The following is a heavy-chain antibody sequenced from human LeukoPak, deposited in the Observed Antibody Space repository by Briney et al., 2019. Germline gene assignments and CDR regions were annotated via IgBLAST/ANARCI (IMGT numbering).Heavy chain of an antibody. CDR1: GFTFDDYA. CDR2: ISWNSGSI. Sequence: GGSLRLSCAASGFTFDDYAMHWVRQAPGKGLEWVSGISWNSGSIGYADSVKGRFTISRDNAKNSLYLQMNSLRAEDTALYYCAKEGSSWYYRDYWGQGTLVTVSS. D-gene: IGHD6-13*01. CDR3: AKEGSSWYYRDY. J-gene: IGHJ4*02. V-gene: IGHV3-9*01.